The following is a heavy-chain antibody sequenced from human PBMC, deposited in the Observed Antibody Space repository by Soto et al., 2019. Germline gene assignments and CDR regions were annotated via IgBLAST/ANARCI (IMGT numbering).Heavy chain of an antibody. J-gene: IGHJ4*02. D-gene: IGHD3-3*01. CDR1: GFTVKGNY. CDR2: IFSAGMT. CDR3: ARGGVSTRTFDY. V-gene: IGHV3-53*01. Sequence: GGSLRLSCAPSGFTVKGNYVGWARQASGKGMEWVSIIFSAGMTYYTDSVKGRFTISKDISKNTLSLQMNSLRASDTAMYYCARGGVSTRTFDYWGQGTPVTVSS.